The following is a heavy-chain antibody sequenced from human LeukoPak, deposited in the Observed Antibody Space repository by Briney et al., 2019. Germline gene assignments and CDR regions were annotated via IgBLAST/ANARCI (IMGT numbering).Heavy chain of an antibody. CDR3: ARDPVPGDAFDI. D-gene: IGHD1-14*01. J-gene: IGHJ3*02. CDR1: GFTVSSNY. CDR2: IYSGGST. V-gene: IGHV3-53*01. Sequence: GGSLRLSCAASGFTVSSNYMSWVRQAPGKGLEWVSVIYSGGSTYYADSVKGRFTISRDNSKNTLYLQMNSLRAVDRAVYYCARDPVPGDAFDIWGQGTMVTVSS.